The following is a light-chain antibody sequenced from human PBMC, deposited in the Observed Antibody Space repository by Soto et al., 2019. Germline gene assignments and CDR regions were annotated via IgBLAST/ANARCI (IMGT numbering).Light chain of an antibody. CDR2: HVS. J-gene: IGKJ1*01. V-gene: IGKV3D-15*01. Sequence: IVMTHSRDSLAVSLGERATISWRASQSISGNLDWYQQKPGQGPRLLIYHVSTRTTGTPATFSGSASGTEFTITIRSLQSDDFAVYFCQQYHDWPRTFGQGTKVDIK. CDR1: QSISGN. CDR3: QQYHDWPRT.